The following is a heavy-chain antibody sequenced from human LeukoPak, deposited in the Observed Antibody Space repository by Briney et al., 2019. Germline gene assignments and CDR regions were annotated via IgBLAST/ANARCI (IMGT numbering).Heavy chain of an antibody. CDR3: AKESVYYDTTGYKAYYFDY. CDR2: ISGRGVNI. D-gene: IGHD3-22*01. CDR1: GFSFSSDA. Sequence: GGSLRLSCAASGFSFSSDAMSWVRQSPGKGLEWVSAISGRGVNIYNADSVKGRFTISRDISRTTLYLQMNSLRAEDTAVYYCAKESVYYDTTGYKAYYFDYWGQGTLVTVSS. J-gene: IGHJ4*02. V-gene: IGHV3-23*01.